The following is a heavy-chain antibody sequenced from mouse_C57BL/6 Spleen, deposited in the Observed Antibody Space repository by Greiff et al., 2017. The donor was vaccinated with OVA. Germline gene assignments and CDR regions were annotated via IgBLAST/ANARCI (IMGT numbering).Heavy chain of an antibody. D-gene: IGHD4-1*01. CDR1: GFTFPDYY. CDR3: ACLCNWTLDY. V-gene: IGHV1-36*01. Sequence: KLQQSGPVLVKPGPSVKISCKASGFTFPDYYMHWVKQSHGKSLEWFGLVYLYIGGTSSNQKSKGKATLTVDTSSSTAYLELNSLTSEDSADYYCACLCNWTLDYWGQGTTLTVSS. J-gene: IGHJ2*01. CDR2: VYLYIGGT.